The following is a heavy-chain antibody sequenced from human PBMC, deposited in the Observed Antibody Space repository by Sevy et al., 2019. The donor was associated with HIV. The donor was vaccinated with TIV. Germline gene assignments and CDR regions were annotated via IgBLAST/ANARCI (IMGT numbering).Heavy chain of an antibody. Sequence: GGSLRLSCAASGFTFSSYSMNWVRQAPGKGLEWVSSISSSSSYIYYADSVKGRFTISRDNAKNSLYLQMNSLRAEDTAVYYCARVMITFGGVIAKPSDYWGQGTLVTVSS. CDR3: ARVMITFGGVIAKPSDY. D-gene: IGHD3-16*02. CDR1: GFTFSSYS. J-gene: IGHJ4*02. CDR2: ISSSSSYI. V-gene: IGHV3-21*01.